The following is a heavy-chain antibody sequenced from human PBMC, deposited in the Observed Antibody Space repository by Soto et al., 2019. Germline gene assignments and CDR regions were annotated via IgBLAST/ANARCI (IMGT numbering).Heavy chain of an antibody. CDR1: GGSISSYY. J-gene: IGHJ6*03. CDR2: IYYSGST. CDR3: ARLPGGAVAPYYYYMDV. D-gene: IGHD6-19*01. Sequence: SETLSLTCTVSGGSISSYYWSWIRQPPGKGLEWIGYIYYSGSTNYNPSLKSRVTISVDTSKNQFSLKLSSVTAVDTAVYYCARLPGGAVAPYYYYMDVWGKGTTVTVSS. V-gene: IGHV4-59*08.